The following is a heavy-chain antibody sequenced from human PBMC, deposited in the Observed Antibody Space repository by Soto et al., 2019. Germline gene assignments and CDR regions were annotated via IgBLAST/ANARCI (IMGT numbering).Heavy chain of an antibody. D-gene: IGHD6-13*01. CDR3: ERTRRLSHLCSSSGNQY. V-gene: IGHV4-34*01. CDR2: DNHSGST. J-gene: IGHJ4*02. Sequence: QVQLQQWGAGLLKTSETLSVTCPVYGGSFSGYYWTWSRQPPWMGLEWIGEDNHSGSTNYNTSLKRRETILVETNKKHFSRILSSVTAADTAVYYIERTRRLSHLCSSSGNQYWGQGTRVTVSS. CDR1: GGSFSGYY.